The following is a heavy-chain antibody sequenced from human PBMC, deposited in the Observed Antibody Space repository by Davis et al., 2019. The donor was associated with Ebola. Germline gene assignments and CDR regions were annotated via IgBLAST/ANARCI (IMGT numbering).Heavy chain of an antibody. Sequence: GESLKISCVVSGFTVNNNHMNWVRQAPGKGLEWVSSITSNSYIYYADSVKGRFTISRDNAKNSLYLQMNSLRAEDTAVYYCAKDRGSWFAPGAFDIWGQGTMVTVPS. D-gene: IGHD6-13*01. V-gene: IGHV3-69-1*01. CDR1: GFTVNNNH. CDR2: ITSNSYI. CDR3: AKDRGSWFAPGAFDI. J-gene: IGHJ3*02.